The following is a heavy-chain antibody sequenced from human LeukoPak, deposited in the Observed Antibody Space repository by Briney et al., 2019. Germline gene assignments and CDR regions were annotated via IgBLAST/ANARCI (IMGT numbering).Heavy chain of an antibody. D-gene: IGHD3-3*01. CDR2: IYHSGST. CDR3: ARGRNFWSGYLSAGREYYFDY. J-gene: IGHJ4*02. V-gene: IGHV4-34*01. CDR1: GGSFSGYY. Sequence: SETLSLTCAVYGGSFSGYYWSWIRQPPGKGLEWIGEIYHSGSTNYNPSLKSRVTISVDTSKNQFSLKLSSVTAADTAVYYCARGRNFWSGYLSAGREYYFDYGGQGTLVTVSS.